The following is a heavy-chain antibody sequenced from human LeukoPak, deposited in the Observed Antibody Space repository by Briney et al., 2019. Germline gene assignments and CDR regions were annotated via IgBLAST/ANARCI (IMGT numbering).Heavy chain of an antibody. CDR3: ARGGGSIWYDPSYYYYMDV. D-gene: IGHD6-13*01. CDR1: GGSISSGSYY. CDR2: IYTSGST. J-gene: IGHJ6*03. V-gene: IGHV4-61*02. Sequence: SQTLSLTCTVSGGSISSGSYYWSWIRQPAGKGLEWIGRIYTSGSTNYNPSLKSRVTISVDPSKNQFSLKLSSVTAADTPGYSCARGGGSIWYDPSYYYYMDVWGKGTTVTVSS.